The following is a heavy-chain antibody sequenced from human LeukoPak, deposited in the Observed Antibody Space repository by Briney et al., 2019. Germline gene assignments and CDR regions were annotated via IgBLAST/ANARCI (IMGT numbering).Heavy chain of an antibody. J-gene: IGHJ3*02. CDR3: ARDDFGELLYRAFDI. Sequence: SVKVSCKASGGTFSSYAISWMRQAPGQGLEWMGGIIPIFGSANYAQKFQGRVTITADESTSTAYMQLSSLRSEDTAVYYCARDDFGELLYRAFDIWGQGTMVTVSS. V-gene: IGHV1-69*13. D-gene: IGHD3-10*01. CDR2: IIPIFGSA. CDR1: GGTFSSYA.